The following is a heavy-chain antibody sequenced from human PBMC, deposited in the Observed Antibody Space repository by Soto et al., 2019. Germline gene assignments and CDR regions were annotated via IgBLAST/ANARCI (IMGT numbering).Heavy chain of an antibody. CDR3: ARAGGGXXHFDY. Sequence: EVQLVXSXGGLVQPXGXLRLSCAASGFTFSSYWMHWVRQAPGKGLVWVSRINSDGSSTSYADSVKGRXTXXXXXAKXXXXXXXXXXXXXXTAXXYCARAGGGXXHFDYWGQGTVVTVXS. CDR2: INSDGSST. V-gene: IGHV3-74*01. J-gene: IGHJ4*02. D-gene: IGHD2-15*01. CDR1: GFTFSSYW.